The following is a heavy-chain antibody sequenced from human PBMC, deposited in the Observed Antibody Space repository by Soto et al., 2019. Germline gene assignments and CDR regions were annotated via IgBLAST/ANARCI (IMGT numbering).Heavy chain of an antibody. CDR3: ARGRYGDY. CDR2: ISAHNGNT. Sequence: QVHLVQSGAEVKKPGASVKVSCQASGYAFTTYGITWVRQAPGQGLEWMGWISAHNGNTNYAQKLQGRVTVTRDTSTSTAYMELRGLRSDDTAVDYCARGRYGDYWGQGALVTVSS. V-gene: IGHV1-18*01. D-gene: IGHD1-1*01. J-gene: IGHJ4*02. CDR1: GYAFTTYG.